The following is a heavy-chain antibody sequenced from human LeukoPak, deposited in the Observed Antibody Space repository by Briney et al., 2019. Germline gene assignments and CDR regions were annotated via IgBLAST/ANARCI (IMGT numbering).Heavy chain of an antibody. CDR2: IYCSGST. CDR3: ARDGRIRGYCSSSCHSVDAFDI. Sequence: SETLSLTCTVSGGSISIYYGSWIRQPPGKGLEWVGYIYCSGSTNYNPPLKRRVTISVATSKIQFSLELSSVTAADTAVYYCARDGRIRGYCSSSCHSVDAFDIWGQGTMVTVSS. J-gene: IGHJ3*02. V-gene: IGHV4-59*01. CDR1: GGSISIYY. D-gene: IGHD2-2*01.